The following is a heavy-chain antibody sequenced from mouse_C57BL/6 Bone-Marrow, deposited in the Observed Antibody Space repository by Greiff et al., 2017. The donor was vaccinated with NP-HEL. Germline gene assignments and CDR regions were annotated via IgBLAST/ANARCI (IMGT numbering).Heavy chain of an antibody. CDR3: ARPDYSNPYYYAMDY. J-gene: IGHJ4*01. CDR1: GIDFSRYW. Sequence: EVKLMESGGGLVQPGGSLKLSCAASGIDFSRYWMSWVRRAPGKGLEWIGEINPDSSTINYAPSLKDKFIISRDNAKNTLYLQMSKVRSEDTALYYCARPDYSNPYYYAMDYWGQGTSVTVSS. CDR2: INPDSSTI. D-gene: IGHD2-5*01. V-gene: IGHV4-1*01.